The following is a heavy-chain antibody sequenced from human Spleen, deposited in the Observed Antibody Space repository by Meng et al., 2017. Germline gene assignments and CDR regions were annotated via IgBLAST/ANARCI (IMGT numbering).Heavy chain of an antibody. D-gene: IGHD6-13*01. J-gene: IGHJ4*02. Sequence: LSLTCAASGFTFSSYAMHWVRQAPGKGLEWVAVISYDGSNKYYADSVKGRFTISRDNSKNTLYLQMNSLRTDDTAVYYCARDLAAAATIPEKWGQGTLVTVSS. CDR1: GFTFSSYA. V-gene: IGHV3-30*04. CDR3: ARDLAAAATIPEK. CDR2: ISYDGSNK.